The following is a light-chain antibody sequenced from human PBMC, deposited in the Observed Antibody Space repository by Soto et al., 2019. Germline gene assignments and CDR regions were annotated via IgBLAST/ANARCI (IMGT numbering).Light chain of an antibody. V-gene: IGKV3-20*01. Sequence: LLTPSPGPPFFSPGQRATLSCRASQSVNSNYLAWYQQRPGQAPRLHIYGASNRATGIPDRFSGSGSGTEFTLTISRLEPEDFAVYYCQQYGSSPRTFGQGTKVDIK. CDR1: QSVNSNY. CDR2: GAS. J-gene: IGKJ1*01. CDR3: QQYGSSPRT.